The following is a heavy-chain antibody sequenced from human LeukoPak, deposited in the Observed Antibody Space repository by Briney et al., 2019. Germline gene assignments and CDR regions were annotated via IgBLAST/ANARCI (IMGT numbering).Heavy chain of an antibody. CDR3: ARVAFGLYVMDV. CDR1: GFTFSSYS. D-gene: IGHD3-16*01. V-gene: IGHV3-21*01. J-gene: IGHJ6*02. CDR2: ISSDSNYI. Sequence: GGSLRLSCAASGFTFSSYSMNWVRQAPGKGLEWVSSISSDSNYIYYADSLKGRFTISRDNAKNSLYLQMISLRAEDTAVYYCARVAFGLYVMDVWGQGTTVTVSS.